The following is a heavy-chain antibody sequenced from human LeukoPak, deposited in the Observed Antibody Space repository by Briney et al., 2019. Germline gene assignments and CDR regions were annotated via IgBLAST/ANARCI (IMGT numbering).Heavy chain of an antibody. CDR1: GGTFSSYA. J-gene: IGHJ6*02. V-gene: IGHV1-18*01. D-gene: IGHD2-2*01. CDR2: ISAYNGNT. Sequence: GASVKVSCKASGGTFSSYAISWVRQAPGQGLEWMGWISAYNGNTNYAQKLQGRVTMTPDTSTSTAYMELRSLRSDDTAVYYCAREKYCSSTSCYVYYYYGMDVWGQGTTVTVSS. CDR3: AREKYCSSTSCYVYYYYGMDV.